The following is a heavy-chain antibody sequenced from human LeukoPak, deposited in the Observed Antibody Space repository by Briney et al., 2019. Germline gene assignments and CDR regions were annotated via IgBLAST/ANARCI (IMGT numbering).Heavy chain of an antibody. CDR3: ARHRDYGLNPNWFDP. J-gene: IGHJ5*02. Sequence: GGSLRLSCSASGFSFSYFWMSWVRQAPGKGLEWVANINQDGSETYFVNSVKGRFSISRDNAKDSVYLQMNSMRAEDTAMYYCARHRDYGLNPNWFDPWGQGTLVTVSS. D-gene: IGHD4/OR15-4a*01. V-gene: IGHV3-7*01. CDR2: INQDGSET. CDR1: GFSFSYFW.